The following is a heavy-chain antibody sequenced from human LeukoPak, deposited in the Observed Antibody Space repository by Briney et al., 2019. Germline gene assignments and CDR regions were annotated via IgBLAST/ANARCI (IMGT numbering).Heavy chain of an antibody. CDR2: IKQDGSEK. CDR3: ARYHYYYGMDV. V-gene: IGHV3-7*03. J-gene: IGHJ6*02. CDR1: GFTFSSYW. Sequence: PGGSLRLSCAASGFTFSSYWMSWVRQAPGKGLEWVANIKQDGSEKYYVDSVKGRFTISRDSAEKSLYLQMNSLRAEDTAVYYCARYHYYYGMDVWGQGTTVTVSS.